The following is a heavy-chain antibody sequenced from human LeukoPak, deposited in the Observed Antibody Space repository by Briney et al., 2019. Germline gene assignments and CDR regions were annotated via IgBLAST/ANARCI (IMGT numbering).Heavy chain of an antibody. V-gene: IGHV3-64*01. CDR2: ISSNGGST. CDR1: GFTFSSYA. CDR3: ARVPRKNYLDY. J-gene: IGHJ4*02. Sequence: GGSLRLSCAASGFTFSSYAMHWVRQAPGKGLEYVSAISSNGGSTYYANSVKGRFTISRDNSKNTLYLQMGSLRAEDMAVYYCARVPRKNYLDYWGQGTLVTVSS.